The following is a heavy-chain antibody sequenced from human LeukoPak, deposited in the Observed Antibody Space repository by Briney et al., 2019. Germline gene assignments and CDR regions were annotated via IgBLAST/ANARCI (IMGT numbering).Heavy chain of an antibody. J-gene: IGHJ4*02. CDR1: GLTFSSHW. V-gene: IGHV3-33*08. Sequence: PGGSLRLSCAASGLTFSSHWMHWVRQAPGKGLEWVAVIWYDGSNKYYADSVKGRFTISRDNSKNTLYLQMNSLRAEDTAVYYCARDPGQQLFSGPFNWGQGTLVTVSS. D-gene: IGHD6-13*01. CDR3: ARDPGQQLFSGPFN. CDR2: IWYDGSNK.